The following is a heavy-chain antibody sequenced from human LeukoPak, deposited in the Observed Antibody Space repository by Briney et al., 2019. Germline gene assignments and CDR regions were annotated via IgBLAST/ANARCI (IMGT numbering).Heavy chain of an antibody. J-gene: IGHJ6*03. CDR3: ASISYSSSWQYYYYYYMDV. D-gene: IGHD6-13*01. Sequence: SGTLSLTCAVSGGSISSSNWWSWVRQPPGKGLEWIGEINHSGSTNYNPSLKSRVTISVDTSKNQFSLKLSSVTAADTAVYYCASISYSSSWQYYYYYYMDVWGKGTTVTISS. CDR1: GGSISSSNW. CDR2: INHSGST. V-gene: IGHV4-4*02.